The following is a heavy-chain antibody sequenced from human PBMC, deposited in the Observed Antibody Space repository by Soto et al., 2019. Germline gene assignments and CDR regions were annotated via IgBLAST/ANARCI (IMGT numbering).Heavy chain of an antibody. Sequence: PGGSLRLSCAASGFTFSSYDMHWVRQATGKGLEWVSAIGTAGDTYYPGSVKGRFTISRENAKNSLYLQMNSLRAGDTAVYYCARTVGAGDYYCGMDVWGQGTTVTVSS. V-gene: IGHV3-13*01. J-gene: IGHJ6*02. CDR3: ARTVGAGDYYCGMDV. CDR1: GFTFSSYD. D-gene: IGHD1-26*01. CDR2: IGTAGDT.